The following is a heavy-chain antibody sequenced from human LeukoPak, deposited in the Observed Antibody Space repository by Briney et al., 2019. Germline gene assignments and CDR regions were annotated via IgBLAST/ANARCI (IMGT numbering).Heavy chain of an antibody. CDR2: IYYSGST. J-gene: IGHJ3*02. CDR1: GGSISSSSYY. V-gene: IGHV4-39*07. Sequence: SETLSLTGTVSGGSISSSSYYWGWIRQPPGKGLEWIGSIYYSGSTYYNPSLKSRVTISVDTSKNQFSLKLSSVTAADTAVYYCARDQGISYYDYVWGSYRPDAFDIWGQGTMVTVSS. CDR3: ARDQGISYYDYVWGSYRPDAFDI. D-gene: IGHD3-16*01.